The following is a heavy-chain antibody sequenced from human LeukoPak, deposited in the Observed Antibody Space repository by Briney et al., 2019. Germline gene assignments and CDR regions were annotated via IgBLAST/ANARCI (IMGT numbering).Heavy chain of an antibody. CDR1: GGSISSYY. CDR3: ARHLLTYYYGSGTLDQLPGAFDI. Sequence: SETLSLTCTVSGGSISSYYWSWIRQPPGKGLEWIGYIYYSGSTNYNPSLKSRVTISVDTSKNQFSLKLSSVTAADTAVYYCARHLLTYYYGSGTLDQLPGAFDIWGQGTMVTVSS. CDR2: IYYSGST. V-gene: IGHV4-59*08. D-gene: IGHD3-10*01. J-gene: IGHJ3*02.